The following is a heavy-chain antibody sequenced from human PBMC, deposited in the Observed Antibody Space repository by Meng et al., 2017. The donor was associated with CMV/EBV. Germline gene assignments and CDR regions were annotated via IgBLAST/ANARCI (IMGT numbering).Heavy chain of an antibody. J-gene: IGHJ5*02. D-gene: IGHD3-3*01. CDR3: ARGSRRLPRFNWFDP. CDR2: INHSGST. Sequence: QVQLQQWGAGLLKPSETLSLTCAVYGGSFSGYYWSWIRQPPGKVLEWIGEINHSGSTNYNPSLKSRVTISVDTSKNQFSLKLSSVTAADTAVYYCARGSRRLPRFNWFDPWGQGTLVTVSS. CDR1: GGSFSGYY. V-gene: IGHV4-34*01.